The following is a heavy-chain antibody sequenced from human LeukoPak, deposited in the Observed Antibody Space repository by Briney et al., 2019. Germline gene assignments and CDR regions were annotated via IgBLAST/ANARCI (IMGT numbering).Heavy chain of an antibody. J-gene: IGHJ6*02. Sequence: ASVKVSCKASGFTFTSSAMQWVRQARGQRLEWMGWISGNNGDREYASKVQGRLSLSTDPSTGTALMELRSLRSDDTAVYYCARERRGQTWNHGIDVWGQGTTVIVSS. V-gene: IGHV1-18*01. CDR2: ISGNNGDR. CDR3: ARERRGQTWNHGIDV. CDR1: GFTFTSSA. D-gene: IGHD1-1*01.